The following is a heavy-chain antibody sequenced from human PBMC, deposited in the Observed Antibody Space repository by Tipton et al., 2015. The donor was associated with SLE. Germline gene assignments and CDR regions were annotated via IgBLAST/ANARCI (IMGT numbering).Heavy chain of an antibody. J-gene: IGHJ2*01. V-gene: IGHV3-9*01. CDR1: GLTYDDYA. Sequence: SLRLSCAASGLTYDDYAMHWVRQAPGKGLEWVSGISWNSGFIGYADSVKGRFIISRDNAKNSLYLQMNSLRAEDTAVYFCARDPAFDLWGRGTLVTVSS. CDR2: ISWNSGFI. CDR3: ARDPAFDL.